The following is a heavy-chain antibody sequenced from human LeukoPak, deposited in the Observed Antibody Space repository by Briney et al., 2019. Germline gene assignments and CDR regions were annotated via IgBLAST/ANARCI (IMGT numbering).Heavy chain of an antibody. CDR3: AKVRLSYDFWSGYEAPFDY. CDR1: GFTFSSYG. CDR2: ISGSDGTT. Sequence: PGRSLRLSCAASGFTFSSYGMHWVRQAPGKGLEWVSSISGSDGTTFYADSVKGRFTISRDNSKNTLYLQMNSLRSEDTAVYYCAKVRLSYDFWSGYEAPFDYWGQGTLVTVSS. D-gene: IGHD3-3*01. J-gene: IGHJ4*02. V-gene: IGHV3-23*01.